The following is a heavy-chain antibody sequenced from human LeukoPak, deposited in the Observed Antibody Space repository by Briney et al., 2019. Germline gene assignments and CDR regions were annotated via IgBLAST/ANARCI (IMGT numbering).Heavy chain of an antibody. J-gene: IGHJ4*02. CDR2: ISSSSSYI. V-gene: IGHV3-21*01. D-gene: IGHD6-13*01. CDR3: ARDLDRIAAAYY. Sequence: PGGSLRLSCAASGFTFSSYSMNWVRQAPGKGLEWVSSISSSSSYIYYADSVKGRFTISRDNAKNSLYLQMNSLRAEDTAVYYCARDLDRIAAAYYWGQGTLVTVSS. CDR1: GFTFSSYS.